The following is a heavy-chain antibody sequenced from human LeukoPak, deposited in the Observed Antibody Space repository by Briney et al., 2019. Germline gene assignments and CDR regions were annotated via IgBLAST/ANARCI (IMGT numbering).Heavy chain of an antibody. J-gene: IGHJ4*02. V-gene: IGHV3-21*01. Sequence: NSGGSLRLSCTASGFTFSSYTIHWVRQAPGKGLEWVSSIDSSSSYVNYADSLKGRFTISRDNAKNSLYLQMNSLRAEDTAVYYCAKDPYFHDFGVVKPGYFDYWGQGTLVTVSS. CDR1: GFTFSSYT. D-gene: IGHD3-3*01. CDR3: AKDPYFHDFGVVKPGYFDY. CDR2: IDSSSSYV.